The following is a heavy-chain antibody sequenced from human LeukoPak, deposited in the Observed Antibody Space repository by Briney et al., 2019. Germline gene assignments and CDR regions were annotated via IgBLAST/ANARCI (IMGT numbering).Heavy chain of an antibody. V-gene: IGHV4-59*01. J-gene: IGHJ4*02. Sequence: PSETLSLTCTVSGGSISSYYWSWIRQAPGKGLEWIGYIYHSGSTNYNPSLKSRVSISVDTSENQFSLKLSSVTAADTAVYYCARTYTEINDRSSWYLPSYYFDYWGQGTLVTVSS. CDR3: ARTYTEINDRSSWYLPSYYFDY. CDR1: GGSISSYY. CDR2: IYHSGST. D-gene: IGHD6-13*01.